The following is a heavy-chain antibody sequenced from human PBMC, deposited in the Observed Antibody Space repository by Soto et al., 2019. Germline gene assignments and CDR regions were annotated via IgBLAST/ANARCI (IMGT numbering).Heavy chain of an antibody. V-gene: IGHV3-30*18. CDR1: GFTFSSYG. CDR3: AKVDGPYSSSSFSGY. D-gene: IGHD6-6*01. CDR2: ISYDGSNK. J-gene: IGHJ4*02. Sequence: GGSLRLSCAASGFTFSSYGIHWVRQAPGKGLEWVAVISYDGSNKYYADSVKGRFTISRDNSKNTLYLQMNSLRAEDTAVYYCAKVDGPYSSSSFSGYWGQGTLVTVSS.